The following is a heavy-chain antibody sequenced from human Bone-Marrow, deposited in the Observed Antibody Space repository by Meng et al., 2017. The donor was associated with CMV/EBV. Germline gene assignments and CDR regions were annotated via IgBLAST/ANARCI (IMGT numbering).Heavy chain of an antibody. V-gene: IGHV1-8*01. CDR2: MNPNSGNT. CDR3: ARGRIRYYYDSSGYYNNWFDP. CDR1: SND. D-gene: IGHD3-22*01. Sequence: SNDINWVRQAPGQGLEWMGWMNPNSGNTGYAQKFQGRVTMTRNTSISTAYMELSSLRSEDTAVYYCARGRIRYYYDSSGYYNNWFDPWGQGTLVTVSS. J-gene: IGHJ5*02.